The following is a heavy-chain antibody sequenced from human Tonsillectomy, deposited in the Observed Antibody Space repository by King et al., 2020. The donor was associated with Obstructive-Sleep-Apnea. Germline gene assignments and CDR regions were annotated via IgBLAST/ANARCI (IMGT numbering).Heavy chain of an antibody. CDR2: IYPGDSDT. CDR3: ARVHDILTGYNWFDP. Sequence: VQLVESGAEVKKPGESLKISCKGSGYSFTSYWIGWVRQMPGKGLEWIGIIYPGDSDTRLSPSFQGQVTISADKSISTAYLQWSSLKASDTAMYYCARVHDILTGYNWFDPWGQGTLVTVSS. J-gene: IGHJ5*02. D-gene: IGHD3-9*01. CDR1: GYSFTSYW. V-gene: IGHV5-51*01.